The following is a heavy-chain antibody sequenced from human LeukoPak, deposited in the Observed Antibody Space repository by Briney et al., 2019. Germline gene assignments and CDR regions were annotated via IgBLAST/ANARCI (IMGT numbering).Heavy chain of an antibody. V-gene: IGHV4-59*01. J-gene: IGHJ4*02. CDR1: GGSISTYY. CDR3: ARFTDGYNFFDY. CDR2: IYYSGST. D-gene: IGHD5-24*01. Sequence: SETLSLTCTVSGGSISTYYWSWIRQPPGKGLEWIGYIYYSGSTNYNPSLKSRVTISIDTSKNQFSLKLSSVTAADTAVYYCARFTDGYNFFDYWGQGALVTVSS.